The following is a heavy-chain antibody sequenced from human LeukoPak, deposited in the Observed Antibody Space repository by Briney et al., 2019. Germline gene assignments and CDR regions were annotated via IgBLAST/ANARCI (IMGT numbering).Heavy chain of an antibody. Sequence: PGGCLRLSCAASGFTFSSYSMNWVRQAPGKGLEWVSSISSSGSYIYYADSVKGRFTISRDNAKNSLYLQMNSLRAEDTAVYYCARSPLSGSPYWGQGTLVTVSS. CDR1: GFTFSSYS. V-gene: IGHV3-21*01. D-gene: IGHD1-26*01. J-gene: IGHJ4*02. CDR2: ISSSGSYI. CDR3: ARSPLSGSPY.